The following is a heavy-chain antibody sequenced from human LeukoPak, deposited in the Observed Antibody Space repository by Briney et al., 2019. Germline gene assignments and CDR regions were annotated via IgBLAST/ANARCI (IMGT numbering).Heavy chain of an antibody. V-gene: IGHV5-51*01. CDR3: ARQHDYGDYDY. CDR1: GYTFTGYY. D-gene: IGHD4-17*01. Sequence: KVSCKASGYTFTGYYMHWVRQAPGQGLEWMGIIYPGDSDTRYSPSFQGQVTVSADKSISAAYLQWSSLKASDTAMYYCARQHDYGDYDYWGQGTLVIVSS. CDR2: IYPGDSDT. J-gene: IGHJ4*02.